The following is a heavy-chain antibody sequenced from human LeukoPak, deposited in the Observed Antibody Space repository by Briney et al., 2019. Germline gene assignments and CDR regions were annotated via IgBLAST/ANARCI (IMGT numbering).Heavy chain of an antibody. Sequence: GGSLRLSCVAPGFTFKSYAMNWVRQAPGKGLEWVSGITNGGTAHYGDSVKGRFTISRDNSKSTLYLQMNTLSAEDTAVYYCANGYFGSGSYYNPYFDYWGQGTLVTVSS. D-gene: IGHD3-10*01. CDR1: GFTFKSYA. CDR3: ANGYFGSGSYYNPYFDY. CDR2: ITNGGTA. J-gene: IGHJ4*02. V-gene: IGHV3-23*01.